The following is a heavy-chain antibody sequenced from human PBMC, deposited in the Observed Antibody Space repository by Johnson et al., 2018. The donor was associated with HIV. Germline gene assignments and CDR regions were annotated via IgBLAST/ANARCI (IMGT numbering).Heavy chain of an antibody. V-gene: IGHV3-30*04. J-gene: IGHJ3*02. CDR3: ARVRASRYYNFWSGYHIDAFDI. D-gene: IGHD3-3*01. CDR1: GFTFSSYA. Sequence: QVQLVESGGGVVQPGRSLRLSCAASGFTFSSYAMHWVRQAPGKGLEWVAVISYDGSNKYYADSVKGRFTISRDNSKNTLYLQMHSLRAEDTAVYYCARVRASRYYNFWSGYHIDAFDIWGQGTMVTVSS. CDR2: ISYDGSNK.